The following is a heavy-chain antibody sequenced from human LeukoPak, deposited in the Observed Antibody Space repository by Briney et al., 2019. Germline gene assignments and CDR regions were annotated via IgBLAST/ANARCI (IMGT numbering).Heavy chain of an antibody. D-gene: IGHD6-13*01. Sequence: PSETLSLTCTVSGGSISSYYWSWIRQPPGKGLEWIGYIYYSGSTNYNPSLKSRVTISVDTSKNQFSLKLSSVTAADTAVYYCARSPAAGTIPFDYWGQGTLVTVSS. CDR3: ARSPAAGTIPFDY. CDR1: GGSISSYY. V-gene: IGHV4-59*01. CDR2: IYYSGST. J-gene: IGHJ4*02.